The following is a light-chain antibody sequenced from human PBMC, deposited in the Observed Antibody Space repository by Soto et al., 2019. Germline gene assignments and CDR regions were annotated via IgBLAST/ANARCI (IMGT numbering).Light chain of an antibody. V-gene: IGLV2-11*01. CDR2: HVS. Sequence: QSALTQPRSVSGSPGQSVTISCTGTSSDIGAYNYVSWYQQHPDKAPKLMIYHVSKRPSGVPDRFSGSKSGNTASLTVSGLQAEDEADYYCSSYAGSDNPYVFGTGTKVTVL. CDR3: SSYAGSDNPYV. J-gene: IGLJ1*01. CDR1: SSDIGAYNY.